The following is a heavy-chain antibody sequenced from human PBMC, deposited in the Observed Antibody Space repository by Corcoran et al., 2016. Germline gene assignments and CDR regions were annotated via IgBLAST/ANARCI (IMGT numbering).Heavy chain of an antibody. Sequence: QVQLVQSGAEVKKPGASVKVSCKASGYTFTSYYMHWVRQAPGQGLEWMGIINPSGGSTSDAQKFQGRVTMTRDTSTSTVYMELRSLGSEDTAVYYCARGKDYEDSSGDYQTQAYYCDYWGQGTLVTV. CDR2: INPSGGST. J-gene: IGHJ4*02. CDR1: GYTFTSYY. D-gene: IGHD3-22*01. V-gene: IGHV1-46*01. CDR3: ARGKDYEDSSGDYQTQAYYCDY.